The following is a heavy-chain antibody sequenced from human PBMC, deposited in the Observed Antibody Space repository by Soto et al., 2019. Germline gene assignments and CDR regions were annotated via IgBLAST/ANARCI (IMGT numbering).Heavy chain of an antibody. CDR1: GYTFTSYD. D-gene: IGHD4-17*01. CDR2: MNPNSGNT. J-gene: IGHJ4*02. Sequence: QVQLVQSGAEVKKPGASVKVSCKASGYTFTSYDIDWVRQATGQGREWMGWMNPNSGNTGYAQKFQGRVTMTRNTSISTAYMELSSLRSEDTAVYYGARGSELYAYGDRPYYWGQGTLVTVSS. V-gene: IGHV1-8*01. CDR3: ARGSELYAYGDRPYY.